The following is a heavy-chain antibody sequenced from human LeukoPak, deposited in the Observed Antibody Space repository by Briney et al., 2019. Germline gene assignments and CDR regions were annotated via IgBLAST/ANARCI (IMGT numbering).Heavy chain of an antibody. Sequence: SGTLSLTCTVSGGSIRSSYYYWGWIRQPPGKGLEWIGSIYDSGSTYYNPSLKSRVTISVDTSKNQFSLKLNSVTAADTAVYYCARGGRGYSGSYLSPIGYWGQGTLVTVSS. V-gene: IGHV4-39*01. J-gene: IGHJ4*02. CDR1: GGSIRSSYYY. CDR3: ARGGRGYSGSYLSPIGY. D-gene: IGHD1-26*01. CDR2: IYDSGST.